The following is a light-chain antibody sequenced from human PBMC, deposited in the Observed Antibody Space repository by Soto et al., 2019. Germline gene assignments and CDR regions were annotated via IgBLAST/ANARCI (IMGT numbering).Light chain of an antibody. V-gene: IGKV1-5*03. J-gene: IGKJ4*01. CDR1: QNISDW. Sequence: DIQMTQSPSTLSASVGDRVTITCRASQNISDWLAWYQQKPGKAPKLLIFKASSLEIGVPSRFSGSGAGTDFNFSISSLQPDDFPTDYCQQYNSSPDTVGGGTKVEIK. CDR2: KAS. CDR3: QQYNSSPDT.